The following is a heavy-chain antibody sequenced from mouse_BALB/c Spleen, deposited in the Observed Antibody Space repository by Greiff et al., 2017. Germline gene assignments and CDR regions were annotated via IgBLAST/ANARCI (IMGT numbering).Heavy chain of an antibody. Sequence: LQESGAELVRPGSSVKISCKASGYAFSSYWMNWVKQRPGQGLEWIGQIYPGDGDTNYNGKFKGKATLTADKSSSTAYMQLSSLTSEDSAVYFCARSDYDYDGFAYWGQGTLVTVSA. CDR3: ARSDYDYDGFAY. CDR2: IYPGDGDT. J-gene: IGHJ3*01. CDR1: GYAFSSYW. V-gene: IGHV1-80*01. D-gene: IGHD2-4*01.